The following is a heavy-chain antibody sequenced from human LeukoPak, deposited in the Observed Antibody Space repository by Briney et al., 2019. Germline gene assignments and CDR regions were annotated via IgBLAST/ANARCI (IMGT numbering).Heavy chain of an antibody. Sequence: ASVKVSCKTSGYTFTSYAMNWVRQAPGQGLEFMGWINTGTGNPTYAQGFTGRFVFSLDTSVSTAYLRISSLKAEDTAVYYCARGSSGWYAYWGQGTLVTVSS. J-gene: IGHJ4*02. D-gene: IGHD6-19*01. V-gene: IGHV7-4-1*02. CDR2: INTGTGNP. CDR3: ARGSSGWYAY. CDR1: GYTFTSYA.